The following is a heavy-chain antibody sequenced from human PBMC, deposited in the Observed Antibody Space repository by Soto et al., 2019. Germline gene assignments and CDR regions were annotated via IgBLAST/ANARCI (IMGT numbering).Heavy chain of an antibody. J-gene: IGHJ6*04. CDR3: VKGDNYVTPTRPHV. D-gene: IGHD3-16*01. Sequence: QVQLVQSGDEVKKPGASVKVSCKASGYIFVNYGIAWVRQAPRQGLEWMGWISPYTGNTHSASKVQGRLTMTTDTSTITAYMYLGSMTSDVTCVYSYVKGDNYVTPTRPHVWGKGTTGTVSS. CDR2: ISPYTGNT. CDR1: GYIFVNYG. V-gene: IGHV1-18*01.